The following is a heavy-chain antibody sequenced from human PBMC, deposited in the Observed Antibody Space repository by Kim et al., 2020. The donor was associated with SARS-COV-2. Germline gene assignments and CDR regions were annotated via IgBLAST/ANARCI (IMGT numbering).Heavy chain of an antibody. D-gene: IGHD2-15*01. CDR3: AGHVRRGVVAATPRLFDY. CDR1: GGSISSSSYY. Sequence: SETLSLTCTVSGGSISSSSYYWGWIRQPPGKGLEWIGSIYYSGSTYYNPSLKSRVTISVDTSKNQFSLKLSSVTAADTAVYYCAGHVRRGVVAATPRLFDYWGQGTLVTVSS. CDR2: IYYSGST. J-gene: IGHJ4*02. V-gene: IGHV4-39*01.